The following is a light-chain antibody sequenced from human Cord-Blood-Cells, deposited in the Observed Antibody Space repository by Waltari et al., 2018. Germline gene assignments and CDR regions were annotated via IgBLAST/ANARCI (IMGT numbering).Light chain of an antibody. CDR2: EGS. J-gene: IGLJ3*02. Sequence: QSALTPPASVSGSPGQSITTPCTGTSRDVGSYNLVSWYQQHPGKAPKLMIYEGSKRPSGVSNRFSGSKSGNTASLTISGLQAEDEADYYCCSYAGSSTWVFGGGTKLTVL. CDR1: SRDVGSYNL. CDR3: CSYAGSSTWV. V-gene: IGLV2-23*01.